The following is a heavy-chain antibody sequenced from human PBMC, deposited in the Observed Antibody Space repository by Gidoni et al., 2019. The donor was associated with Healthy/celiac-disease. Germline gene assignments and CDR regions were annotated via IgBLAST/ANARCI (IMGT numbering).Heavy chain of an antibody. Sequence: QVQLVQSGAEVKKPGSSVKVSCKASGGTFSSYAISWVRQAPGQGLEWMGGIIPIFGTANYAQKFQGRVTITADESTSTAYMELSSLRSEDTAVYYCASSLRYCSSTSCSYYYGMDVWGQGTTVTVSS. CDR2: IIPIFGTA. D-gene: IGHD2-2*01. J-gene: IGHJ6*02. V-gene: IGHV1-69*01. CDR1: GGTFSSYA. CDR3: ASSLRYCSSTSCSYYYGMDV.